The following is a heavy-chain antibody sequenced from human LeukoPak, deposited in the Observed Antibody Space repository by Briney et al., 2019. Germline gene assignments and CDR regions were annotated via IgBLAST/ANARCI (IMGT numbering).Heavy chain of an antibody. D-gene: IGHD3-10*01. CDR1: GGSFSGYY. CDR3: ARQSYGSAPLRY. J-gene: IGHJ4*02. CDR2: INHSGST. Sequence: SETLSLTCAVSGGSFSGYYWSWIRQPPGKGLEWIGEINHSGSTNYNPSLKSRVTISVDTSKSQFSLKLTSVTTADTAVYYCARQSYGSAPLRYWGQGTLVTVSS. V-gene: IGHV4-34*01.